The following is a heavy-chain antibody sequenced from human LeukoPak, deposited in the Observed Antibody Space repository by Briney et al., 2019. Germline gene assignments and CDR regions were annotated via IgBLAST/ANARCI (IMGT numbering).Heavy chain of an antibody. Sequence: GGSLRLSCAASGFTFDDYGMSWVRQAPGKGLEWVSSINWNGGSTGYADSVKGRFTISRDNAKNSLYLQMNSLRAEDTALYHCARRGYGSGSYYPYAFDIWGQGTMVTVSS. J-gene: IGHJ3*02. CDR3: ARRGYGSGSYYPYAFDI. V-gene: IGHV3-20*01. D-gene: IGHD3-10*01. CDR1: GFTFDDYG. CDR2: INWNGGST.